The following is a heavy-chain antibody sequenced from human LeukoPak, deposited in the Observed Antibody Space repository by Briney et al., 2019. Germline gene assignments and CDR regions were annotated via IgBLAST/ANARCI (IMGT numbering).Heavy chain of an antibody. D-gene: IGHD3-3*01. V-gene: IGHV3-23*01. CDR3: AKDHYWSIDY. Sequence: GGSLRLSCEASGFTFSSYAMSWVRQAPGKGLEWVSAISGSGGSTYYADSVKGRFTISRDIAKSTLYLQMNSLRAEDTGVYYCAKDHYWSIDYWGRGTLVTVSS. CDR2: ISGSGGST. CDR1: GFTFSSYA. J-gene: IGHJ4*02.